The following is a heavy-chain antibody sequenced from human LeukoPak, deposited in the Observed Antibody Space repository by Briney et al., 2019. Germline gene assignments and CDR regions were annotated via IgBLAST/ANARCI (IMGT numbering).Heavy chain of an antibody. D-gene: IGHD3-10*01. J-gene: IGHJ6*03. V-gene: IGHV1-2*02. CDR1: GYTFTGYY. Sequence: ASVKVSCKASGYTFTGYYMHWVRQAPGQGLEWMGWINPNSGGTNYAQKFQGRVTMTRNTSISTAYMELSSLRSEGTAVYYCARGFWFGELLSNYYYYMDVWGKGTTVTISS. CDR3: ARGFWFGELLSNYYYYMDV. CDR2: INPNSGGT.